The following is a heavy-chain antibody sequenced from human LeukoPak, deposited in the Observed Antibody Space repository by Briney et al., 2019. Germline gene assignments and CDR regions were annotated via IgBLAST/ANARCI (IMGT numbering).Heavy chain of an antibody. CDR3: ARVGDYGDYYYYGMDV. D-gene: IGHD4-17*01. CDR2: IYYSGST. CDR1: GGSISSYY. Sequence: PSETLSLTCTVSGGSISSYYWSWVRQPPGKGLEWIGYIYYSGSTNYNPSLKSRVNISVDTSKNQFSLKLSSVTAADTAVYYCARVGDYGDYYYYGMDVWGQGTTVTVSS. V-gene: IGHV4-59*01. J-gene: IGHJ6*02.